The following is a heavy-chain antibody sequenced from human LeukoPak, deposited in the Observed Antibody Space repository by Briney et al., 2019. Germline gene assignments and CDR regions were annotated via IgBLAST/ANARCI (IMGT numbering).Heavy chain of an antibody. CDR2: MNPKSGNT. CDR3: AKATTTIAAVPHNP. Sequence: ASVKVSCKASGYSFTTYDVNWVRQAPGQGLEWMGWMNPKSGNTGYAPKFQGRVTMTRNTSIDTAFMELKSLSFEDTAVYYCAKATTTIAAVPHNPWGQGTLVTVSS. J-gene: IGHJ5*02. D-gene: IGHD6-13*01. V-gene: IGHV1-8*01. CDR1: GYSFTTYD.